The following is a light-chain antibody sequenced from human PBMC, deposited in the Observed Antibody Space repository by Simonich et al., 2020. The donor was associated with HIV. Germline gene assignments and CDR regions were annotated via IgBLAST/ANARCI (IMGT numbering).Light chain of an antibody. J-gene: IGKJ4*01. CDR3: QQRSNWLT. Sequence: EIVMTQSPATLSVSPGERATPSCRASQSVSSNLAWYQQNPGQAPRLLIYGASARATGIPARVSGSGSGTEFTLTISSMQSEDFAVYYCQQRSNWLTFGGGTKVEIK. CDR2: GAS. CDR1: QSVSSN. V-gene: IGKV3-15*01.